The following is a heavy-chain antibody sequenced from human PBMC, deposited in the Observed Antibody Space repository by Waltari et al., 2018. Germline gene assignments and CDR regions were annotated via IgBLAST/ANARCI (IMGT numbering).Heavy chain of an antibody. V-gene: IGHV4-34*01. J-gene: IGHJ6*02. CDR2: INHSGST. CDR3: AGGVILIGVPVPDV. CDR1: GGSFSGYY. Sequence: QVQLQQWGAGLLKPSETLSPTCAVYGGSFSGYYWSWTSRTPGKGLEWIGEINHSGSTNYTPSLKSRVTISVDTAKNQFSLKLRSVTDAETAVYYCAGGVILIGVPVPDVWGQGTTVTVSS. D-gene: IGHD2-2*01.